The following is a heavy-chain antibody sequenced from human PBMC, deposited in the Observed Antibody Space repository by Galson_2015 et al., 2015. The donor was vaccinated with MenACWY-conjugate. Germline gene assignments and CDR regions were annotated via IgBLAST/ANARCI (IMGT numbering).Heavy chain of an antibody. J-gene: IGHJ6*02. CDR3: AARLLHSGGMDV. D-gene: IGHD3-10*01. CDR1: GFTFSSYW. CDR2: INSDGCST. V-gene: IGHV3-74*01. Sequence: SLRLSCAASGFTFSSYWMHWVRQAPGKGLVWVSRINSDGCSTSYADSVKGRFTISRDNAKNTLYLQMNSLRAEDTAVYYCAARLLHSGGMDVWGQGTTVTVSS.